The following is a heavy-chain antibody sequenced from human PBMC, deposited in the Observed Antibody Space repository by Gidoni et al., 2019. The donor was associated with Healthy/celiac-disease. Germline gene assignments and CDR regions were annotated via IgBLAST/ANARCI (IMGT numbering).Heavy chain of an antibody. CDR2: IIPIFGTA. D-gene: IGHD5-12*01. J-gene: IGHJ4*02. Sequence: QVQLVQSGAEVKKPGSSVQVSCKASGGTFSSYAISWVRQAPGQGLEWMGGIIPIFGTANYAQKFQGRVTITADKSTSTAYMELSSLRSEDTAVYYCARVKDGYNLRLYYFDYWGQGTLVTVSS. V-gene: IGHV1-69*06. CDR1: GGTFSSYA. CDR3: ARVKDGYNLRLYYFDY.